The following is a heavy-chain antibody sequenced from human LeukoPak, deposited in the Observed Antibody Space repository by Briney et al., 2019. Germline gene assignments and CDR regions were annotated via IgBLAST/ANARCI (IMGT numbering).Heavy chain of an antibody. J-gene: IGHJ6*02. CDR1: GFTFISSA. D-gene: IGHD1-1*01. Sequence: GASVKVSCKASGFTFISSAMQWVRQARGQGLEWLGWIVGGSGNTKYAQKFQERVTITRDMSTSTAHMELSSLRSEDTAVYYCAADPNWNPNFYYYGMNVWGQGTTVSVSS. V-gene: IGHV1-58*02. CDR2: IVGGSGNT. CDR3: AADPNWNPNFYYYGMNV.